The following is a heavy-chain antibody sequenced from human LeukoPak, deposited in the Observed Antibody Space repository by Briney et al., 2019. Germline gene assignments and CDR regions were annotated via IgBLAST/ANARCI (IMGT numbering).Heavy chain of an antibody. J-gene: IGHJ4*02. CDR2: IYYSGNT. V-gene: IGHV4-39*07. CDR1: GGSVSSSSYY. D-gene: IGHD2-21*02. Sequence: SETLSLTCIVSGGSVSSSSYYWGWVRQPPGKGLEWIGSIYYSGNTYYNPSLKSRVTISLEKSKNQFSLKLTSVTAADTAVYYCARVDREYCGGDCYWSYWGQGTLVTVSS. CDR3: ARVDREYCGGDCYWSY.